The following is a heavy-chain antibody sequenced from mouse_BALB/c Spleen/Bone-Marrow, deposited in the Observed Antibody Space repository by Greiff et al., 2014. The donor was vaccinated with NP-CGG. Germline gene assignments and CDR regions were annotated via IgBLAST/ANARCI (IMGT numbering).Heavy chain of an antibody. D-gene: IGHD1-1*01. J-gene: IGHJ2*01. V-gene: IGHV1-54*01. CDR1: GYAFTNYL. Sequence: VQLQESGAELVRPGTSVKVSCKASGYAFTNYLIEWVKQRPGQGLEWIGVINPGSGGTNYNEKFKGKATLTADISSSTAYMQLSSLTSDDSAVYFCARGITTGYFDYWGQGTTLTVSS. CDR3: ARGITTGYFDY. CDR2: INPGSGGT.